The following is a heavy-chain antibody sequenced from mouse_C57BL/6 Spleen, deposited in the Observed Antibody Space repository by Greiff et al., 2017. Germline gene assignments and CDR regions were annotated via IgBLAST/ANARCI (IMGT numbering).Heavy chain of an antibody. Sequence: QVQLQQPGAELVKPGASVKMSCKASGYTFTSYWITWVKQRPGQGLEWIGDIYPGSGSTNYNEKFKSKATLTVDTSSSTAYMQLSSLTSEDSAVYYCARLYDGYPYAMDYWGQGTSVTVSS. CDR2: IYPGSGST. CDR1: GYTFTSYW. V-gene: IGHV1-55*01. CDR3: ARLYDGYPYAMDY. J-gene: IGHJ4*01. D-gene: IGHD2-3*01.